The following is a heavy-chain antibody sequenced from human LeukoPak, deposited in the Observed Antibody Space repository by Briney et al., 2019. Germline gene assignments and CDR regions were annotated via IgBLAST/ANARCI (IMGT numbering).Heavy chain of an antibody. CDR3: AREAPGIAVAHYYYYYGMDV. D-gene: IGHD6-19*01. J-gene: IGHJ6*02. Sequence: ASVKVSCTASGYTFTSYYMHWVRQAPGQGLEWMGIINPSGGSTSYAQKFQGRVTMTRDTSTSTVYMELSSLRSEDTAVYYCAREAPGIAVAHYYYYYGMDVWGQGTTVTVSS. CDR2: INPSGGST. CDR1: GYTFTSYY. V-gene: IGHV1-46*01.